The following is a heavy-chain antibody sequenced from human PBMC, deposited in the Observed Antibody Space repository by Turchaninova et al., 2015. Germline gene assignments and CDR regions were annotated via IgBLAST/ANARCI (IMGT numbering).Heavy chain of an antibody. CDR1: GGSIININYY. J-gene: IGHJ2*01. CDR3: VRAPCSGGGCSYGYFDL. D-gene: IGHD2-15*01. V-gene: IGHV4-39*07. Sequence: QLQLQASGPGLVKPSETLSLTFPFSGGSIININYYLRLIPQSPGTGLEWIGNTHYGGTSYYNPTLQSRVTNSVDTSKSQFSLQLTSVTAADTAVYYCVRAPCSGGGCSYGYFDLWGRGTLVTVSS. CDR2: THYGGTS.